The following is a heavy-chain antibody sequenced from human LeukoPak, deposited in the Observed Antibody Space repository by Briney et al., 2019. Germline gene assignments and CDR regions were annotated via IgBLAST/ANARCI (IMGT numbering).Heavy chain of an antibody. V-gene: IGHV4-59*01. CDR1: GGSISSYY. D-gene: IGHD3-16*01. CDR2: IYYSGST. CDR3: ARGSPGGDAFDI. Sequence: SETLSLTCTVSGGSISSYYRSWIRQPPGKGLEWIGYIYYSGSTNYNPSLKSRVTISVDTSKNQFSLKLSSVTAADTAVYYCARGSPGGDAFDIWGQGTMVTVSS. J-gene: IGHJ3*02.